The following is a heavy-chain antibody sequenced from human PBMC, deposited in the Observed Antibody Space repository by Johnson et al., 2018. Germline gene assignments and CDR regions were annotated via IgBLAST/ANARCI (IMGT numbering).Heavy chain of an antibody. D-gene: IGHD2-15*01. V-gene: IGHV3-49*03. CDR3: MIVSSGGSCYSAYCYYMDV. CDR2: IRSKAYGGTT. CDR1: GFTFGDYA. J-gene: IGHJ6*03. Sequence: VQLVQSGGGLVQPGRSLRLSCTASGFTFGDYAMSWFRQAPGKGLEWVGFIRSKAYGGTTEYAASVKGRFTISRDDSKSIAYLQMNSLKTEDTAVYYCMIVSSGGSCYSAYCYYMDVWGKGTTVTVSS.